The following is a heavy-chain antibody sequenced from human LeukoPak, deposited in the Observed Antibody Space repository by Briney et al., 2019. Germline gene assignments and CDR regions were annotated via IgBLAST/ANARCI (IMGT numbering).Heavy chain of an antibody. J-gene: IGHJ6*03. CDR1: GGSISSYY. CDR2: IYTSGST. Sequence: SETLSLTCTVSGGSISSYYWSWIRQPAGKGLEWIGRIYTSGSTNYNPSLKSRVTMSVDTSKNQFPLKLSSVTAADTAVYYCARDLELYYGSGSYYNLYYYYYMDVWGKGTTVTVSS. D-gene: IGHD3-10*01. V-gene: IGHV4-4*07. CDR3: ARDLELYYGSGSYYNLYYYYYMDV.